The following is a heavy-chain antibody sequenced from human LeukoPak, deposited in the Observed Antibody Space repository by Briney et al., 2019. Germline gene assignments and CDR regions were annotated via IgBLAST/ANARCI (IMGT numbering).Heavy chain of an antibody. CDR2: IKQDGSEK. CDR3: AKSYWFGELLLDY. J-gene: IGHJ4*02. Sequence: EPGGSLRLSCAASGFIFSTYWMTWVRQAPGKGLEWVANIKQDGSEKYYVDSVKGRFTISRDTAKNSLYLEMNSLRAEDTAVYYCAKSYWFGELLLDYWGQGTLVTVSS. CDR1: GFIFSTYW. V-gene: IGHV3-7*01. D-gene: IGHD3-10*01.